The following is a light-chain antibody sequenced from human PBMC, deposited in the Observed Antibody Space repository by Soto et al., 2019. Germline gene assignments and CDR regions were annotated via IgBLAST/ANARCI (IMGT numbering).Light chain of an antibody. Sequence: QSALTQPASVSGSPGQSITISCTGTSSDVGSYNLVSWYQQHPGKAPKLMIYEGSKRPSGVSNRFSGSKSGNTASLTISGLQAEDEADYYCCSYTRSSTYVLGTGAKVTVL. CDR1: SSDVGSYNL. CDR3: CSYTRSSTYV. V-gene: IGLV2-14*02. CDR2: EGS. J-gene: IGLJ1*01.